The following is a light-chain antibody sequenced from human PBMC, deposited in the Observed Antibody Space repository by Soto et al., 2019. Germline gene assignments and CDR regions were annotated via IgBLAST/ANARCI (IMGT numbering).Light chain of an antibody. Sequence: ENVLTQSPGTLSLSPGESATLSCRASQIVYNGYLARYQQKPGQPPRLLIFGASTRASGVPDRFSGSESGTDITLTINRLQPEDFTVYYCQQYVSSPRTFGQGTRVEIK. CDR1: QIVYNGY. CDR3: QQYVSSPRT. CDR2: GAS. J-gene: IGKJ1*01. V-gene: IGKV3-20*01.